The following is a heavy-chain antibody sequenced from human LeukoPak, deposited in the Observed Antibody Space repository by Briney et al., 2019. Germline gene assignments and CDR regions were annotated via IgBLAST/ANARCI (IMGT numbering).Heavy chain of an antibody. V-gene: IGHV4-39*01. Sequence: SETLSLTCTVSGGSISSSSYYWGWIRQPPGKGLEWIGSIYYSGSTYYNPSLKSRVTISVDTSKNQFSLKLSSVTAADTAVYYCARLAYYYDSSGLDYWGQGTLVTVSS. CDR2: IYYSGST. J-gene: IGHJ4*02. CDR1: GGSISSSSYY. D-gene: IGHD3-22*01. CDR3: ARLAYYYDSSGLDY.